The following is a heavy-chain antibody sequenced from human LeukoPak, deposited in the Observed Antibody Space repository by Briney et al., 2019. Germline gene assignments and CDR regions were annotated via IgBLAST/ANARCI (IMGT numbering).Heavy chain of an antibody. CDR1: GFTFSSYG. CDR3: ARSKGHYYYYMDV. Sequence: GGSLRLSCAASGFTFSSYGMSWVRQAPGKGLEWVSAISGSGGSTYYADSVKGRFTISRDNAKNSLYLQMNSLRAEDTAVYYCARSKGHYYYYMDVWGKGTTVTVSS. V-gene: IGHV3-23*01. J-gene: IGHJ6*03. CDR2: ISGSGGST.